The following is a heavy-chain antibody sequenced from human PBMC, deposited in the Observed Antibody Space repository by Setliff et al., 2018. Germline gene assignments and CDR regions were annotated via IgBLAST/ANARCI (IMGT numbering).Heavy chain of an antibody. V-gene: IGHV3-74*01. D-gene: IGHD7-27*01. Sequence: PGGSLRLSCAASGFTFSRYWMYWVRQVPGKGLVWVSRINPDGSITNYADSVGGRFTISRDNAKNTLYLQMNSLRGEDTGVYFCAALDWGENFYNVDAWGKGTTVTVSS. CDR1: GFTFSRYW. J-gene: IGHJ6*03. CDR2: INPDGSIT. CDR3: AALDWGENFYNVDA.